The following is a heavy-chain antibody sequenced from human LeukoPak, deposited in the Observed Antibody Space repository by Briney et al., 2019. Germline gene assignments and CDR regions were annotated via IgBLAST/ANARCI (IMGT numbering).Heavy chain of an antibody. Sequence: PSETLSLTCTVSGGSISSYYWSWIRQPAGKGLEWIGRIYTSGSTNYNPSLKSRVTMSVDTSKNQFSLKLSSVTAADTAVYYCAVTHGEEARGTYAFDIWGQGTMVTVSS. CDR1: GGSISSYY. D-gene: IGHD2-21*02. V-gene: IGHV4-4*07. CDR3: AVTHGEEARGTYAFDI. CDR2: IYTSGST. J-gene: IGHJ3*02.